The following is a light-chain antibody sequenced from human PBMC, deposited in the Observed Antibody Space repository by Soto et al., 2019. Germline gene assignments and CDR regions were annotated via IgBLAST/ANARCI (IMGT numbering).Light chain of an antibody. CDR1: SSDVGSYYF. V-gene: IGLV2-23*01. CDR2: EGS. Sequence: QSVLTQPASVSGSPGQSITISCTGTSSDVGSYYFVSWYQHHPGKAPKLMIYEGSKRPSGVSNRFSGSKSGNTASLTISGLQAEDEADYYCCSYAGSSTLLFGGGTKVTVL. J-gene: IGLJ2*01. CDR3: CSYAGSSTLL.